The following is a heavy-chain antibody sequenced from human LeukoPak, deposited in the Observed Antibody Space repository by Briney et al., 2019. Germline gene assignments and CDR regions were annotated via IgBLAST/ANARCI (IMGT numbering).Heavy chain of an antibody. CDR1: GVSISTYY. Sequence: NPSETLSLTCTVSGVSISTYYWSWIRQTPGKGLEWIGCIYHSGTTNYNSSLKSRLTISVDTSKNQFSLKLTSVTAADTAVYYCARDRGAISYYDFWSGYFFFDYWGQGTLVTVSS. CDR3: ARDRGAISYYDFWSGYFFFDY. V-gene: IGHV4-59*01. J-gene: IGHJ4*02. D-gene: IGHD3-3*01. CDR2: IYHSGTT.